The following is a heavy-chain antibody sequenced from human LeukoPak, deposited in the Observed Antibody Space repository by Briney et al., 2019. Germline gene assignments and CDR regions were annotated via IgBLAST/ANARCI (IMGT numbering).Heavy chain of an antibody. D-gene: IGHD2-2*02. Sequence: SETLSLTCAVYGGSFCGYYWSWIRQPPGKGLEWIGEINHSGSTNYNPSLKSRVTISVDTSKNQFSLKLSSVTAADTAVYYCARGLYCSSTSCYTGNWFDPWGQGTLVTVSS. CDR3: ARGLYCSSTSCYTGNWFDP. CDR1: GGSFCGYY. CDR2: INHSGST. V-gene: IGHV4-34*01. J-gene: IGHJ5*02.